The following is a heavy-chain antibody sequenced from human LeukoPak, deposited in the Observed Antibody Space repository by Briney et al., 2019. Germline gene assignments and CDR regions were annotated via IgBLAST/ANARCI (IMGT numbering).Heavy chain of an antibody. CDR2: ISSDGSNK. D-gene: IGHD6-19*01. CDR1: GFTFSGSG. CDR3: AKDFISGSAH. V-gene: IGHV3-30*18. Sequence: GGSLRLSCAASGFTFSGSGMHWVRQAPGKGLEWVAVISSDGSNKYYADSVKGRFTISRDDSRNTLYLQMNSLRAEDTAVYFCAKDFISGSAHWGQGTLVTVSS. J-gene: IGHJ4*02.